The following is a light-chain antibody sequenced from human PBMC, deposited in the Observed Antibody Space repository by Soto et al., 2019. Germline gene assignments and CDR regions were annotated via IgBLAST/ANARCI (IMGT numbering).Light chain of an antibody. CDR3: QQRSIWPPA. Sequence: EIVMTQSPATLSLSPGERATLSCRASQSVGTYLAWYQQKPGQAPRLLIYDSSKRATDIPARFSGSGSRTDFHLTISSLEPEDVAVYYCQQRSIWPPAFGGGTKVEIK. CDR1: QSVGTY. J-gene: IGKJ4*01. CDR2: DSS. V-gene: IGKV3-11*01.